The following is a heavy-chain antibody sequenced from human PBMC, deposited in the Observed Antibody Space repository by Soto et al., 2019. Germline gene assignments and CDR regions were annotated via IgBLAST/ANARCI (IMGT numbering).Heavy chain of an antibody. Sequence: QVQLVQSGAKEKKPGASVKVSCKASGYTFTSYAMHWVRQAPGQRLEWMGWINAGNGNTKYSQKFQGRVTITRDTSASTAYMELSSLRAEDTAVYYCARDPWNYVSGWFDPWGQGTLVTVSS. J-gene: IGHJ5*02. V-gene: IGHV1-3*05. CDR3: ARDPWNYVSGWFDP. D-gene: IGHD1-7*01. CDR1: GYTFTSYA. CDR2: INAGNGNT.